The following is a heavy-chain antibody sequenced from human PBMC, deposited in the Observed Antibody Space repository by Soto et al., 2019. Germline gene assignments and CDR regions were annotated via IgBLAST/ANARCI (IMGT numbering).Heavy chain of an antibody. CDR3: ARTDSGYAPYFDY. Sequence: EVQLVESGGGLVQPGGSLRLSCAASGFTVSSNYMSWVRQAPGKGLEWVSVIYSGGSTYYADSVKGRFTISRHNSKNTLYLQMISLRAEDTAVYYCARTDSGYAPYFDYWGQGPLVTVSS. D-gene: IGHD5-12*01. J-gene: IGHJ4*02. CDR1: GFTVSSNY. V-gene: IGHV3-53*04. CDR2: IYSGGST.